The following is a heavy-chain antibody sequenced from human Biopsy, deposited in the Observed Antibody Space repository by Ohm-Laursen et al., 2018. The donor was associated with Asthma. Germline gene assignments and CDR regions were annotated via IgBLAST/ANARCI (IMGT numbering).Heavy chain of an antibody. CDR3: ARTHERWTSIQDDALDI. CDR1: GFTFGDYW. CDR2: ISYDGGNK. D-gene: IGHD4-23*01. J-gene: IGHJ3*02. V-gene: IGHV3-30*03. Sequence: SLRLSCTASGFTFGDYWMSWVRQVPGKGLEWVAVISYDGGNKFYGDSVKGRFTLSRDNSRNTLYLQMNSLRVEGTAIYYCARTHERWTSIQDDALDIWGQGTMVIVSS.